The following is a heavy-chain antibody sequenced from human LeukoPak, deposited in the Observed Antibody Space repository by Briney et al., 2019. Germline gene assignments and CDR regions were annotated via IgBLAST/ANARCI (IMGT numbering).Heavy chain of an antibody. CDR1: GGSISSSY. CDR3: ARTSFELEYCSGGSCYFGTFDP. J-gene: IGHJ5*02. Sequence: SETLSLTCSVSGGSISSSYWSWIRQPPGKGMEWIGYIYYSGNTNYNPSLGSRHTISVDTSKTQFSLKLSSVTAADTAVYCCARTSFELEYCSGGSCYFGTFDPWGQGTLVTVSS. D-gene: IGHD2-15*01. CDR2: IYYSGNT. V-gene: IGHV4-59*08.